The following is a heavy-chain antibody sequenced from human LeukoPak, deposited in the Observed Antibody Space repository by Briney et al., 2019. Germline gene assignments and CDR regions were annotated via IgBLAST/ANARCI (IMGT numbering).Heavy chain of an antibody. Sequence: KPSETLSLTCTVSGGSISNYYWSWIRQPPEKGLEWIGYIYNSGSSNYNHSLKSRVTISVDTSKSQFSLKLSSVTAADTAVYYCARRTGYYDGFDYWGQGTLVTVSS. D-gene: IGHD3/OR15-3a*01. J-gene: IGHJ4*02. CDR3: ARRTGYYDGFDY. CDR2: IYNSGSS. V-gene: IGHV4-59*01. CDR1: GGSISNYY.